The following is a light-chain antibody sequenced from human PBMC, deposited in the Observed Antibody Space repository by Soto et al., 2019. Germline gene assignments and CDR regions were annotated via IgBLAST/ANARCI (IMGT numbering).Light chain of an antibody. CDR3: QSHDSTNVV. V-gene: IGLV6-57*02. CDR1: GGSMATNY. CDR2: EDD. J-gene: IGLJ2*01. Sequence: NFMLTQPHSVSESPGKTVTISCTGSGGSMATNYVQWHQQRPGSAPTTVIYEDDKRPSGVPHWFCGSIDRSSNPASLIISGLKTEDEADYNSQSHDSTNVVFGRGTKLTVL.